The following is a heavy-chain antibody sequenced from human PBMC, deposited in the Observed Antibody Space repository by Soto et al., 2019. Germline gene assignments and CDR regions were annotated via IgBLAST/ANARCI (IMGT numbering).Heavy chain of an antibody. CDR1: GFTVSSNY. CDR2: IYSGGST. Sequence: HPGGSLRLSCAASGFTVSSNYMSWVRQAPGKGLEWVSVIYSGGSTYYADSVKGRFTISRDNSKNTLYLQMNSLRAEDTAVYYCARDRVWWLRPPSSDYYYYGMDVWGKGTMVTVSS. CDR3: ARDRVWWLRPPSSDYYYYGMDV. J-gene: IGHJ6*04. D-gene: IGHD5-12*01. V-gene: IGHV3-53*01.